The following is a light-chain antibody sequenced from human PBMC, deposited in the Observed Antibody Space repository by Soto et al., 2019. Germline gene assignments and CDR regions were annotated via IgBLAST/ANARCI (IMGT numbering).Light chain of an antibody. J-gene: IGKJ1*01. Sequence: VMTQSPDSLADSLGGRATIDCKSSQRVFYSANNMSYLAWYQQKPGQRPKLLIYCASFRESGVPDRFSGSVSGPHFTLTISSLHPEEAALQLCHQYYASPWTFGPGTTVEIK. CDR3: HQYYASPWT. CDR2: CAS. CDR1: QRVFYSANNMSY. V-gene: IGKV4-1*01.